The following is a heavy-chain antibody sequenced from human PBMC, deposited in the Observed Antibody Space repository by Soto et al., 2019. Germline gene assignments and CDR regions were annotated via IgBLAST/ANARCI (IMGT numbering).Heavy chain of an antibody. CDR2: IYYSGST. CDR1: GGSISSGGYY. Sequence: SETLSLTCTVSGGSISSGGYYWSWIRQHPGKGLEWIGYIYYSGSTYYNPSLKSRVTISVDTSKNQFSLKLSSVTAADTAVYYCARDQGLGYDFWSGYYFAAGEFDPWGQGTLVTVSS. CDR3: ARDQGLGYDFWSGYYFAAGEFDP. J-gene: IGHJ5*02. V-gene: IGHV4-31*03. D-gene: IGHD3-3*01.